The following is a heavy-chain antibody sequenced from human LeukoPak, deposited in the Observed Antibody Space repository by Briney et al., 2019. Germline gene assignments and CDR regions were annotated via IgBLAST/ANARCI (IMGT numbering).Heavy chain of an antibody. D-gene: IGHD2-2*02. V-gene: IGHV3-48*03. CDR2: ISSSGSTI. CDR1: GFTFSSYE. Sequence: GGSLRLSCAASGFTFSSYEMNWVRQAPGKGLEWVSYISSSGSTIYYADSVKGRFTISRDNAKNSLYLQMNSLRAEDTAVYYCARGEDIVVVPAAIHTPNNWFDPWGQGTLVTVSS. CDR3: ARGEDIVVVPAAIHTPNNWFDP. J-gene: IGHJ5*02.